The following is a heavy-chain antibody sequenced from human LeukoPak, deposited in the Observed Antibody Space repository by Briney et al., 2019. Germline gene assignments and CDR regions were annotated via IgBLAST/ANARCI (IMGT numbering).Heavy chain of an antibody. CDR2: INAGSGNT. V-gene: IGHV1-3*01. Sequence: GASVKVSCKTSGYTFTSYAIHWVRQAPGQRLEWMGWINAGSGNTKYSQKLQGRVTMTTDTSTSTAYMELRSLRSDDTAVYYCARWDYYGSGSYYSDSKLDYWGQGTLVTVSS. CDR1: GYTFTSYA. D-gene: IGHD3-10*01. CDR3: ARWDYYGSGSYYSDSKLDY. J-gene: IGHJ4*02.